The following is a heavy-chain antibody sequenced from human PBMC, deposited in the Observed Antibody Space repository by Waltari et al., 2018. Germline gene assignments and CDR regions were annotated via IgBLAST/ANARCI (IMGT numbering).Heavy chain of an antibody. Sequence: QVQLVQSGAAVKKPGASVKVSCKASGYTFTSYAMHWVRQAPGQRLEWMGWINAGNGNTKYSQKFQGRVTITKDTSASTAYMELSSLRSEDTAVYYCARSGKYSSTGYFQHWGQGTLVTVSS. J-gene: IGHJ1*01. CDR1: GYTFTSYA. CDR3: ARSGKYSSTGYFQH. V-gene: IGHV1-3*01. CDR2: INAGNGNT. D-gene: IGHD6-13*01.